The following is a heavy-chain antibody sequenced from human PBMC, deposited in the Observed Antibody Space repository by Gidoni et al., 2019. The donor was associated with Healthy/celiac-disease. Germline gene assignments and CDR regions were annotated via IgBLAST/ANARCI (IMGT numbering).Heavy chain of an antibody. CDR3: ARASYYYDSSGYYPRVRYYFDY. V-gene: IGHV4-34*01. Sequence: QVQLQQWGAGLLKPSETLSLTCAVYGGSFSGYYWSWIRQPPGKGLEWIGEINHSGSTNYNPSLKSRVTISVDTSKNQFSLKLSSVTAADTAVYYCARASYYYDSSGYYPRVRYYFDYWGQGTLVTVSS. J-gene: IGHJ4*02. CDR1: GGSFSGYY. CDR2: INHSGST. D-gene: IGHD3-22*01.